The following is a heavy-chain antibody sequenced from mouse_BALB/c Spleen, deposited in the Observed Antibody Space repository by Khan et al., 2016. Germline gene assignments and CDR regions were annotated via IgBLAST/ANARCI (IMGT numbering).Heavy chain of an antibody. CDR2: INPSSGYT. CDR1: GYTFTSYT. Sequence: QVQLQQSAAELARPGASVKMSCKASGYTFTSYTMHWVKQMPGQGLEWIGYINPSSGYTEYNQKFKDKTTLTADQSSSTAYMQLSSLTSEDSAAYYCARYDYYAMDYWGQGTSVTVSS. J-gene: IGHJ4*01. CDR3: ARYDYYAMDY. V-gene: IGHV1-4*02.